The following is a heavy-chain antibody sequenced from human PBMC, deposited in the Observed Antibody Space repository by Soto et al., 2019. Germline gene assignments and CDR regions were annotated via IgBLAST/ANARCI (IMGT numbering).Heavy chain of an antibody. CDR2: ISQDGSER. V-gene: IGHV3-7*01. Sequence: EVQLVESGGGLVQPGGSLRLSCAASGFTFNNYWMTWVSQTPGRGLEGVAKISQDGSERHYVDSVKGRFTISRDNAKNALFLQMNNLGAEDTAIYYCARESSFAVRDYWGQGDLFTVSS. CDR1: GFTFNNYW. D-gene: IGHD3-3*01. J-gene: IGHJ4*02. CDR3: ARESSFAVRDY.